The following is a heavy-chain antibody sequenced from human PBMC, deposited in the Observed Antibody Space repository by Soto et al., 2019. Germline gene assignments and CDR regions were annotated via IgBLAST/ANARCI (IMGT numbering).Heavy chain of an antibody. Sequence: GGSLRLSCAASGFTFSSYAMSWVRQAPGKGLEWVSAISGSGGSTYYADSVKGRFTISSDNSKNTLYLQMNSLRAEDTAVYYCANVGDQRVPAAIRALDYWGQGTLVTVSS. CDR2: ISGSGGST. D-gene: IGHD2-2*01. J-gene: IGHJ4*02. CDR1: GFTFSSYA. V-gene: IGHV3-23*01. CDR3: ANVGDQRVPAAIRALDY.